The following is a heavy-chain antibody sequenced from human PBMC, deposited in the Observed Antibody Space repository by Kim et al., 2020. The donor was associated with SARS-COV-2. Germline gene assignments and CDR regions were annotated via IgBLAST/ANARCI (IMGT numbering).Heavy chain of an antibody. CDR2: TYYRSKWYN. D-gene: IGHD2-2*01. CDR1: GDSVSSNSAA. CDR3: ARSGIVVVPAQRYFQH. Sequence: SQTLSLTCAISGDSVSSNSAAWNWIRQSPSRGLEWLGRTYYRSKWYNDYAVSVKSRITINPDTSKNQFSLQLNSVTPEDTAVYYCARSGIVVVPAQRYFQHWGQGTLVTVSS. V-gene: IGHV6-1*01. J-gene: IGHJ1*01.